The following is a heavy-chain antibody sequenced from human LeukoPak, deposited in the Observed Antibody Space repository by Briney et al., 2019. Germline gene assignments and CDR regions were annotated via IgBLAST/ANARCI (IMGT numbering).Heavy chain of an antibody. D-gene: IGHD2-15*01. CDR3: ARGRFALGYCSGGSCYSHFDY. Sequence: GGSLRLFCAASGFTFSSYAMHWVRQAPGKGLEWVAVISYDGSNKYYADSVKGRFTISRDNSKNTLYLQMNSLRAEDTAVYYCARGRFALGYCSGGSCYSHFDYWGQGTLVTVSS. J-gene: IGHJ4*02. V-gene: IGHV3-30*04. CDR1: GFTFSSYA. CDR2: ISYDGSNK.